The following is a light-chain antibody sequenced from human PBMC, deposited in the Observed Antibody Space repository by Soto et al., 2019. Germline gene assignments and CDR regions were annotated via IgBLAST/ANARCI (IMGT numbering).Light chain of an antibody. J-gene: IGKJ4*01. CDR2: KAS. CDR3: QQYESYPMT. CDR1: QSISSW. V-gene: IGKV1-5*03. Sequence: DSQMTQYPSTLSASVGDRVTITCWASQSISSWLAWYQQKPGKAPKLLISKASTLQSGVPPRFSGSGSGTEFTLIISGLQPDDFATYYCQQYESYPMTFGGGTKVEIK.